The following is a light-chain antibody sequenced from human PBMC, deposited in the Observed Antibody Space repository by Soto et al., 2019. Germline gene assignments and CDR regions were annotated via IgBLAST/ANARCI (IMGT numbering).Light chain of an antibody. Sequence: QSALTQPASVSGSPGQSITISCTGTSGDVGGYNYVSWYQQHPGKAPKLMIYEVSNRPSGVSNRFSGSKSSNTASLTISGLQAEDEADYYCSSYTDSSTLVVFGGGTKLTVL. J-gene: IGLJ2*01. CDR2: EVS. V-gene: IGLV2-14*01. CDR3: SSYTDSSTLVV. CDR1: SGDVGGYNY.